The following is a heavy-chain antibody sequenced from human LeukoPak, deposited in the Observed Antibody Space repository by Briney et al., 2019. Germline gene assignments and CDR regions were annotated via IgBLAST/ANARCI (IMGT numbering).Heavy chain of an antibody. CDR1: GFTFSSYG. D-gene: IGHD5-18*01. Sequence: PGGSLRLSCAASGFTFSSYGMHWVRQAPGKGLEWVAVISYDGSNKYYADSVKGRFTISRDNSKNTLYLQMNSLRAEDTAVYYCAKSDGYSYGACDYWGQGTLVTVSS. CDR2: ISYDGSNK. CDR3: AKSDGYSYGACDY. V-gene: IGHV3-30*18. J-gene: IGHJ4*02.